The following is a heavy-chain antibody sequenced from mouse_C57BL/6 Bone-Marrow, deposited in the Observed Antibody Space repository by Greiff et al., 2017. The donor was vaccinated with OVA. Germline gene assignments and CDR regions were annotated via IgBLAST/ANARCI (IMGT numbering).Heavy chain of an antibody. CDR2: IYPGSGNT. Sequence: QVQLQQSGAELVRPGASVKLSCKASGYTFTDYYINWVKQRPGQGLEWIARIYPGSGNTYYNEKFKGKATLTAEKSSSTAYMQLSSLTSEDSAVYFCARVPNLLFITTVVEYYFDYWGKGTTLTVAS. CDR1: GYTFTDYY. J-gene: IGHJ2*01. V-gene: IGHV1-76*01. D-gene: IGHD1-1*01. CDR3: ARVPNLLFITTVVEYYFDY.